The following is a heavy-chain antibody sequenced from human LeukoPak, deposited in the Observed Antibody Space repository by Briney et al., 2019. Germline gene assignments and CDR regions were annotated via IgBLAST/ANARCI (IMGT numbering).Heavy chain of an antibody. J-gene: IGHJ4*02. V-gene: IGHV3-23*01. Sequence: GGSLRLSCAAAGFTFSSYGMSWVRQAPGKGLEWVSSITDSGSTTYYADSVKGRFTISKDNSKNTLYLQMNSLRAEDTAIYYCAKLSGDTDPWWGQGTLVTVSS. CDR1: GFTFSSYG. D-gene: IGHD5-18*01. CDR2: ITDSGSTT. CDR3: AKLSGDTDPW.